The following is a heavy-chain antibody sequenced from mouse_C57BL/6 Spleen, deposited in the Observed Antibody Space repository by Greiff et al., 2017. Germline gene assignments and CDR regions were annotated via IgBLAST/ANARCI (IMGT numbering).Heavy chain of an antibody. V-gene: IGHV5-17*01. J-gene: IGHJ4*01. D-gene: IGHD1-1*01. Sequence: EVKLMESGGGLVKPGGSLKLSCAASGFTFSDYGMHWVRQAPEKGLEWVAYISSGSSTIYYADTVKGRFTISRDNAKNTLFLQMTSLRSEDTAMYYCARTGYYGSLFAMDYWGQGTSVTVSS. CDR3: ARTGYYGSLFAMDY. CDR1: GFTFSDYG. CDR2: ISSGSSTI.